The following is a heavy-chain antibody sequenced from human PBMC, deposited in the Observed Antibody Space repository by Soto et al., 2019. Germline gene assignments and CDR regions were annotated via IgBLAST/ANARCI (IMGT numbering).Heavy chain of an antibody. D-gene: IGHD3-22*01. Sequence: QVQLVQSGAEVKKPGSSVKVSCKTSGGTFSSYPITWVRQAPGQGLEWMGRIIPIFGTTNYAQKFQGRVTITADESTSTAYMDLISLRSEHTAVYYCARDSSGYGLLGYWGQGTLVTVSS. CDR3: ARDSSGYGLLGY. CDR1: GGTFSSYP. V-gene: IGHV1-69*15. J-gene: IGHJ4*02. CDR2: IIPIFGTT.